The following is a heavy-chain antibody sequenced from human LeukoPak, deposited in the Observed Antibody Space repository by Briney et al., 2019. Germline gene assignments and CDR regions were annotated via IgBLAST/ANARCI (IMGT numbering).Heavy chain of an antibody. D-gene: IGHD3-22*01. CDR1: GYTFTSYY. CDR2: INPSGGST. CDR3: ARARAGYGVYYDSSGYYGY. Sequence: GASVKVSCKASGYTFTSYYMHWVRQAPGQGLEWMGIINPSGGSTSYAQKFQGRVTMTRDTSTSTVYMELSSLRSEDTAVYYCARARAGYGVYYDSSGYYGYWGQGTLVTVSS. J-gene: IGHJ4*02. V-gene: IGHV1-46*01.